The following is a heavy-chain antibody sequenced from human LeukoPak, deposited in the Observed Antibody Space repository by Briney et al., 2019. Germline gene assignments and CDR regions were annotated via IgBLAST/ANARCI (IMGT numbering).Heavy chain of an antibody. J-gene: IGHJ4*02. CDR1: GITVGNIW. V-gene: IGHV3-15*01. CDR2: IKSKTDGGTT. Sequence: GGSLRLSCAASGITVGNIWMSWVRQSPVKVLEWVGNIKSKTDGGTTDYGAPVKGRFIISRDDSKNALHLQMNRLKTEDTALYYCTTGGHYFGDWGQGTLVTVSS. CDR3: TTGGHYFGD.